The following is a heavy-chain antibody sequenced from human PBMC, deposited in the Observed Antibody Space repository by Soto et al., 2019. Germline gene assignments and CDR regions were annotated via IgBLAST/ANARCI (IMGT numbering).Heavy chain of an antibody. V-gene: IGHV4-39*01. Sequence: QLQLQESGPGLVKPSETLSLTCTVSGGSISSNSYYWGWIRQPPGKGLESLGSIHYSGTRYYNPSLKGPVAISEDTAQRQLYLKQKSVTAADTAEYYCARRSRIIDNFDIWGQGTVVTVSS. CDR1: GGSISSNSYY. CDR3: ARRSRIIDNFDI. CDR2: IHYSGTR. J-gene: IGHJ3*02. D-gene: IGHD3-10*01.